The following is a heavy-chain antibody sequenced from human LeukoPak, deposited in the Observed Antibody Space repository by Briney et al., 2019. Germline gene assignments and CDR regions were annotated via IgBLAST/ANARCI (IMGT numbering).Heavy chain of an antibody. D-gene: IGHD3-16*01. CDR3: ARVWGSDYFDY. V-gene: IGHV4-59*12. Sequence: SETLSLTCTVSGGPISSYYWSWIRQPPGKGLEWIGYIYYSGSTNYNPSLKSRVTISVDTSKNQFSLKVGSMTAEDTAVYYCARVWGSDYFDYWGQGTLVTVSS. J-gene: IGHJ4*02. CDR1: GGPISSYY. CDR2: IYYSGST.